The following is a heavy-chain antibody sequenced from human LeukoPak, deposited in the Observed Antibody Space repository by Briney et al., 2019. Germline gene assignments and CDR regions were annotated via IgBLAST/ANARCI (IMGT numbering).Heavy chain of an antibody. CDR1: DGSLSGYY. CDR2: MNHSGST. CDR3: ARGNYDVLTNYYYYYMDV. V-gene: IGHV4-34*01. D-gene: IGHD3-9*01. J-gene: IGHJ6*03. Sequence: SETLSLTCAVYDGSLSGYYWSWIRQPRGKGLEWIGEMNHSGSTNYNPSLKSRVTISVDTSKNQFSLNLSSVTAADTAVYYCARGNYDVLTNYYYYYMDVWGKGTTVTISS.